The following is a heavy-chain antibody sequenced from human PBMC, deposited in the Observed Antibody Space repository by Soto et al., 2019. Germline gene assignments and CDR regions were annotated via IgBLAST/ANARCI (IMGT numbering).Heavy chain of an antibody. V-gene: IGHV1-8*01. CDR2: MNPNSGKT. Sequence: QAQLVQSGAEVKKPGASVKVSCKASGYTFTGYDINWVRQATEQGLEWMGWMNPNSGKTGYAQNCQGRVTMTPDNSITTAYMELTSLRDDESAVYYFAGEKVGTTGIDFWGQGTLVSVSS. D-gene: IGHD1-26*01. J-gene: IGHJ4*02. CDR1: GYTFTGYD. CDR3: AGEKVGTTGIDF.